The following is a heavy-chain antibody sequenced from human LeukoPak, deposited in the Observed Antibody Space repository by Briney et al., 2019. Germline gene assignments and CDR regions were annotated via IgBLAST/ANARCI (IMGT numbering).Heavy chain of an antibody. CDR2: ISSSSSYI. V-gene: IGHV3-21*01. J-gene: IGHJ5*02. D-gene: IGHD3-10*01. CDR3: AREGQRITMVRGVSFALGNWFDP. CDR1: GFTFSSYS. Sequence: PGGSLRLSCAASGFTFSSYSLNWVRQAPGKGLEWVSSISSSSSYIYYADSVKGRFTISRDNAKNSLYLQMNSLRAADTAVYYCAREGQRITMVRGVSFALGNWFDPWGQGSLVTVSS.